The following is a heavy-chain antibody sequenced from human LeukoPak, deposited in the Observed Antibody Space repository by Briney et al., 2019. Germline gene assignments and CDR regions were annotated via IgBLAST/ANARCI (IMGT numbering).Heavy chain of an antibody. D-gene: IGHD3-16*01. CDR3: ARLGARQMLGY. CDR2: IKQDGGQI. V-gene: IGHV3-7*01. CDR1: EFTFSSYW. Sequence: GRSLRLSCAASEFTFSSYWMSWVRQAPGKGLEWVANIKQDGGQIYYLESVKGRFTVSRDNAKNSLYLQMNSLRAEDTAVYYCARLGARQMLGYWGQGTLVTVSS. J-gene: IGHJ4*02.